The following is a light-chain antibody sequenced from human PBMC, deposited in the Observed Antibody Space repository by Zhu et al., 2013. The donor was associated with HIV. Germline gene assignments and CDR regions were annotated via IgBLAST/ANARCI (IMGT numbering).Light chain of an antibody. J-gene: IGKJ4*01. V-gene: IGKV3-11*01. CDR3: QQTSHWPPT. CDR1: ESVSGS. Sequence: EVLMTQSPATLSVSPGDRVTLSCRASESVSGSLAWYQQKPGQAPRLLIYDASNRATGIPARFSGSGSGTDFTLTVSSLEAEDFAVYYCQQTSHWPPTFGGGTRVEIK. CDR2: DAS.